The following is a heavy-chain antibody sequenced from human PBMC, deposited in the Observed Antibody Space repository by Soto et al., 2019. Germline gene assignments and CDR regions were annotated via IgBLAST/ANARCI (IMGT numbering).Heavy chain of an antibody. CDR1: GFSFSDYG. CDR3: ARGATIERGERDFDY. CDR2: IWYDGSHK. J-gene: IGHJ4*02. V-gene: IGHV3-33*01. Sequence: QVQLVESGAGVVQPGRSLRLSCAASGFSFSDYGMHWVRQAPGKGLEWVAAIWYDGSHKYHADSVKDRFTISRDNSKNSLDLQMDSLRAEDTAVYYCARGATIERGERDFDYWGQGALVTVSS. D-gene: IGHD4-17*01.